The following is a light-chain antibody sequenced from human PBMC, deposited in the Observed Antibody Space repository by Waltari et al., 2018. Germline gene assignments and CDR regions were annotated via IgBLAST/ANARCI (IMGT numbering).Light chain of an antibody. CDR2: WAS. CDR3: QQYYRTPQT. Sequence: DIVMTQSPDSLAVSLGERATINCKSSQSVLYSSNNKNYLAWYQQKPGQPPKLLVYWASTRESGVPDRFSGSGSGTDFILTISSLQAEDVAVYYCQQYYRTPQTFGQGTKVEIK. V-gene: IGKV4-1*01. J-gene: IGKJ1*01. CDR1: QSVLYSSNNKNY.